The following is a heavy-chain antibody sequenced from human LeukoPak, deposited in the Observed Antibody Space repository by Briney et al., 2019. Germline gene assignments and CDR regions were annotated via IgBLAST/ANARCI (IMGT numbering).Heavy chain of an antibody. CDR2: ISYDGSNE. D-gene: IGHD2-15*01. J-gene: IGHJ4*02. Sequence: GGSLRLSCAASGFTFGGYAMHWVRQSPGKGLEWVALISYDGSNEYYADSVKGRFTISRDNSKNTLYLQMNSLRDEDTAVYYCAKVRVLQQLSYYFDYWGQGTLVTVSS. CDR3: AKVRVLQQLSYYFDY. CDR1: GFTFGGYA. V-gene: IGHV3-30-3*01.